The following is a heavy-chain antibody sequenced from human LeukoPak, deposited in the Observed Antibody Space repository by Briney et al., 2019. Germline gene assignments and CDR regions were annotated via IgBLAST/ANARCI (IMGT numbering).Heavy chain of an antibody. CDR1: GGSINNYY. V-gene: IGHV4-59*08. Sequence: SETLSLTCTVSGGSINNYYWSWIRQPPGKGLEWIAYIYYTGGSTNYNPSLKSRVTISVDTSNNQFSLKLNSVTAADTAVYYCARTSSSGLVGGYYFDYWGQGTLVTVSS. CDR3: ARTSSSGLVGGYYFDY. CDR2: IYYTGGST. J-gene: IGHJ4*02. D-gene: IGHD6-19*01.